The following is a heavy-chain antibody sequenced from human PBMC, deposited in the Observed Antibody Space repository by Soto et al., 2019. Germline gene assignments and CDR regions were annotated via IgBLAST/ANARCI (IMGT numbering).Heavy chain of an antibody. V-gene: IGHV4-61*01. Sequence: QVQLQESGPGLVKPSETLSLTCTVSGGSVSSGSYYWSWIRQPPGKGLEWIGYIYYSGSTNYNPSPKNRVTISVDTTKNQFSLKLSSVTAADTAVYYCARAMIRGYSYGYVDPWGQGTLVTVSS. CDR1: GGSVSSGSYY. J-gene: IGHJ5*02. CDR2: IYYSGST. D-gene: IGHD5-18*01. CDR3: ARAMIRGYSYGYVDP.